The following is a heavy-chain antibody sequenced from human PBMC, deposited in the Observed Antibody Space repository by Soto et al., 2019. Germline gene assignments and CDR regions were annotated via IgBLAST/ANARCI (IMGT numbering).Heavy chain of an antibody. Sequence: SETLSLTCAVYGGSFSGYYWSWIRQPPGKGLEWIGEINHSGSTNYNPSLKSRVTISVDTSKNQFSLKLSSVTAADTAVYFCVRSSIEPRIFMYPCDYWGRVTLVTVS. J-gene: IGHJ4*02. D-gene: IGHD6-6*01. CDR3: VRSSIEPRIFMYPCDY. CDR1: GGSFSGYY. V-gene: IGHV4-34*01. CDR2: INHSGST.